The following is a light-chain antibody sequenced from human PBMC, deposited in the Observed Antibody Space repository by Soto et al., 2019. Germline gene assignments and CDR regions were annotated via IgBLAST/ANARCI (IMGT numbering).Light chain of an antibody. Sequence: EIVMTQSPATLSMSPGERDTLSCRASQSVSSNLAWYQQKPGQAPRLLIYGASTRATGIPAGFSGGGSGTEFTLTISSLQSEDSAVYYCQQYSRWPITFGQGTRLEIK. CDR3: QQYSRWPIT. J-gene: IGKJ5*01. CDR1: QSVSSN. CDR2: GAS. V-gene: IGKV3-15*01.